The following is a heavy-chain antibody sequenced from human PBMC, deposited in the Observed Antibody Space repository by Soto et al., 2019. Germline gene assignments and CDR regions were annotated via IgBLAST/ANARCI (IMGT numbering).Heavy chain of an antibody. J-gene: IGHJ6*03. V-gene: IGHV3-13*01. CDR1: GFTFSSYD. CDR3: ARVLIYGSESDYYRDV. D-gene: IGHD3-10*01. CDR2: IGTAGDS. Sequence: GGSLRLSCAASGFTFSSYDMHWVRQATGKGLEWVSAIGTAGDSYYPGSVKGRFTISRENANYSLYLQMNSLRAGDTVVYYCARVLIYGSESDYYRDVWGKGTTVTVSS.